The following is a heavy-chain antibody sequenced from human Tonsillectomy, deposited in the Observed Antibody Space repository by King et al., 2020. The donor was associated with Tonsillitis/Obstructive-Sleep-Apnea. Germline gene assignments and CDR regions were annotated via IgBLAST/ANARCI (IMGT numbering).Heavy chain of an antibody. CDR3: ASQVAVAGTNYYGMDV. Sequence: QLVQSGAEVKKPGSSVKVSCKASGGTFSSYAISWVRQAPGQGLEWMGGIIPIFGTANYAQKFQGRVTITADESTSPAYMELSSLRSEDTAVYYCASQVAVAGTNYYGMDVWGQGTTVTVSS. CDR1: GGTFSSYA. J-gene: IGHJ6*02. V-gene: IGHV1-69*01. D-gene: IGHD6-19*01. CDR2: IIPIFGTA.